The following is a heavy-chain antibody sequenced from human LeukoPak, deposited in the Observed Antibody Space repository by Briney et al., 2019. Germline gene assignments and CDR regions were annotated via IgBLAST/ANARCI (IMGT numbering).Heavy chain of an antibody. D-gene: IGHD5-18*01. J-gene: IGHJ4*02. V-gene: IGHV3-21*04. CDR1: GFAFSSYS. CDR3: AKAGDGYSYGVQVGPCYY. CDR2: ITSSSTYI. Sequence: GGSLRLSCAASGFAFSSYSMTWVRQAPGKGLEWVSSITSSSTYIYYADSVKGRFTISRDDAKNSLYLQMNSLRAEDTAVYYCAKAGDGYSYGVQVGPCYYWGQGTLVTVSS.